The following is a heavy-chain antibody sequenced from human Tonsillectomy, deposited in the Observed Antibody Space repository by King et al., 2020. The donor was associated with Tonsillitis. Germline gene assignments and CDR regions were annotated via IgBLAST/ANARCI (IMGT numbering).Heavy chain of an antibody. D-gene: IGHD4/OR15-4a*01. CDR2: INPHSGGT. J-gene: IGHJ4*02. Sequence: QLVQSGAEVKKPGASVKVSCKASGYTFIGYYIHWVRQAPGQGLEWMGWINPHSGGTDSAQNFQGRVTMTRDTSISTAYMELHRLTYDDTAVYYCARDLASALTSDWGQGTLVTVSS. V-gene: IGHV1-2*02. CDR1: GYTFIGYY. CDR3: ARDLASALTSD.